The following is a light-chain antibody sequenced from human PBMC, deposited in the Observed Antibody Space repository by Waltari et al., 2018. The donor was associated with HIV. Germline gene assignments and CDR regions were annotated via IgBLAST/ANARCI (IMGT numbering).Light chain of an antibody. CDR2: QDS. J-gene: IGLJ3*02. Sequence: SYELTQPPSVSVSPGQTASITCSGDKLGAKYACWYQQRPGQSPVLVIYQDSKRPSGISERFSGSNSGNTATLTISGTQAMYEADYYCQAWDSNTGVFGGGTKLTVL. CDR1: KLGAKY. V-gene: IGLV3-1*01. CDR3: QAWDSNTGV.